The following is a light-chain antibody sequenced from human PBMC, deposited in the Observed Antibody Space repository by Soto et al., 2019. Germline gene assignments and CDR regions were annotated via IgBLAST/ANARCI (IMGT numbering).Light chain of an antibody. J-gene: IGLJ2*01. V-gene: IGLV1-47*01. CDR2: RNN. CDR1: SSNIGSNY. CDR3: AAWDESLSAVV. Sequence: QSVLTQPLSASGTPGQRVTISCSGSSSNIGSNYVYWYQQLPGTAPKLLIYRNNQRPSGVPDRFSGSKSGTSASLAISGLRSEDEADYYCAAWDESLSAVVFGGGTKVTVL.